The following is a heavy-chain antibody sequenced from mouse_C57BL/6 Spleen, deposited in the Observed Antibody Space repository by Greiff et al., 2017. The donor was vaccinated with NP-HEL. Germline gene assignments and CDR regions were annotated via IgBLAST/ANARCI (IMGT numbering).Heavy chain of an antibody. Sequence: EVKVEESGGGLVKPGGSLKLSCAASGFTFSSYAMSWVRQTPEKRLEWVATISDGGSYTYYPDNVKGRFTISRDNAKNNLYLQMSHLKSEDTAMYYCASYEEGFAYWGQGTLVTVSA. CDR1: GFTFSSYA. D-gene: IGHD2-3*01. J-gene: IGHJ3*01. V-gene: IGHV5-4*03. CDR3: ASYEEGFAY. CDR2: ISDGGSYT.